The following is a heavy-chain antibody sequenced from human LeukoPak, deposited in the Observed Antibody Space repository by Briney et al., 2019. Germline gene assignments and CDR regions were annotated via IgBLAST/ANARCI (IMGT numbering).Heavy chain of an antibody. CDR1: GFTFSNAW. Sequence: GGSLRLSCAASGFTFSNAWMSWVRQAPGEGLEWVGRIKSKTDGGTTDYAAPVKGRFTISRDDSKNTLYLQMNSLKTEDTAVYYCTTTPLWFGELDNYYYYGMDVWGKGTTVTVSS. D-gene: IGHD3-10*01. J-gene: IGHJ6*04. CDR2: IKSKTDGGTT. V-gene: IGHV3-15*01. CDR3: TTTPLWFGELDNYYYYGMDV.